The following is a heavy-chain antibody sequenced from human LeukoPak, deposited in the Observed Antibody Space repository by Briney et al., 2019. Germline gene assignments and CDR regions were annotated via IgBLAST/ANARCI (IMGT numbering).Heavy chain of an antibody. D-gene: IGHD6-19*01. Sequence: QPGGSLRLSCAASGFSFSSYGMHWVRQATGKGLEYVSVISSNGDSTYYANSVKGRFTISRDNSKNMVYLQMGSLRAEDMAVYYCARSIAVAGPYYFDYWGQGTLVTVSS. CDR2: ISSNGDST. CDR1: GFSFSSYG. J-gene: IGHJ4*02. V-gene: IGHV3-64*01. CDR3: ARSIAVAGPYYFDY.